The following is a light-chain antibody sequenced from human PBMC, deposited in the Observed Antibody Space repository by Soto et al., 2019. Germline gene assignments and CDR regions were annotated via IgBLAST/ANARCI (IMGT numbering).Light chain of an antibody. CDR2: DVS. CDR1: SSDLGGYNF. V-gene: IGLV2-14*03. J-gene: IGLJ2*01. Sequence: QSALTQPASVSGSPGQSITISCTGTSSDLGGYNFVSWYQHHPGKAPKLMIYDVSNRPSGVSNRFSGSKSGNTASLTISGLQAEDEADYYCTSYTSSSVVFGGGTTLTVL. CDR3: TSYTSSSVV.